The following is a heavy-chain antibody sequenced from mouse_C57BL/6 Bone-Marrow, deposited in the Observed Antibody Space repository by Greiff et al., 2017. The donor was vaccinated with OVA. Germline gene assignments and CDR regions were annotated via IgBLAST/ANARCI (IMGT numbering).Heavy chain of an antibody. CDR1: GYTFTSYW. CDR3: SRSNWDEPFFEH. D-gene: IGHD4-1*01. CDR2: INPSRGYT. V-gene: IGHV1-7*01. Sequence: QVQLQQSGAELAKPGASVKLSCKASGYTFTSYWMHWVKQRPGKGLEWIGYINPSRGYTKYNQKFKDKATLTADKSSSTAYMQLSSLTYEDSAVYNWSRSNWDEPFFEHWGQGTTLTVST. J-gene: IGHJ2*01.